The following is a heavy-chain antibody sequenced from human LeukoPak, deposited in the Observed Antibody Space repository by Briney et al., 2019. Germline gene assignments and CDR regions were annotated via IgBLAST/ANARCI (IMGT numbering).Heavy chain of an antibody. J-gene: IGHJ1*01. D-gene: IGHD3-22*01. CDR1: GYTFTSYY. V-gene: IGHV1-46*01. Sequence: ASVKVSCKASGYTFTSYYMHWVRQAPGQGLEWMGITNPSGGSTSYAQKFQGRVTMTRDMSTSTVYMELSSLRSEDTAVYYCARAQNYYDSSGYSLEYFQHWGQGTLVTVSS. CDR3: ARAQNYYDSSGYSLEYFQH. CDR2: TNPSGGST.